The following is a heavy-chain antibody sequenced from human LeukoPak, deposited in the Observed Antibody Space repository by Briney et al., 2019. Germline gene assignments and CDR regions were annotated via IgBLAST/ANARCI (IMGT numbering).Heavy chain of an antibody. CDR3: ARVAVSGPTGWFDS. J-gene: IGHJ5*01. V-gene: IGHV3-21*01. CDR2: ISSTSAYI. Sequence: GGSLRLSCAASGFTFSSSAMSWVRQAPGKGLEWVSSISSTSAYIHYADSVKGRFTISRDNVDNVVYLEMNGLRAEDTATYYCARVAVSGPTGWFDSWGQGTLVIVSS. D-gene: IGHD2-8*02. CDR1: GFTFSSSA.